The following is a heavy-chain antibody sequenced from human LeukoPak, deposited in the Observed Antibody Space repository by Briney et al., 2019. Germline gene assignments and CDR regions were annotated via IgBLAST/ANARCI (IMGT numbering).Heavy chain of an antibody. CDR3: ARALPTTVTNPFFDY. CDR1: GYTFTSYH. J-gene: IGHJ4*02. D-gene: IGHD4-11*01. CDR2: INPDSGST. V-gene: IGHV1-46*01. Sequence: ASVKVSCKASGYTFTSYHTHWVRQAPGQGLEWMGIINPDSGSTSYAQKFQGRVTMTRDTSTSTVYMELSSLRSEDTAVCYCARALPTTVTNPFFDYWGQGTLVTVSS.